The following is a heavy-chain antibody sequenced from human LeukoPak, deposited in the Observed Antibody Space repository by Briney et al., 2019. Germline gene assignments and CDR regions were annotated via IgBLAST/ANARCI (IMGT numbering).Heavy chain of an antibody. D-gene: IGHD1-14*01. CDR3: AGGLDRYYFDY. CDR1: GDSISSYY. J-gene: IGHJ4*02. CDR2: IYYSGST. Sequence: SETLSLTCTVSGDSISSYYWSWIRQPPGKGLEWIGYIYYSGSTNYNPSLKSRVTISVDTSKNQFSLKLSSVTAADTAVYYCAGGLDRYYFDYWGQGTLVTVSS. V-gene: IGHV4-59*01.